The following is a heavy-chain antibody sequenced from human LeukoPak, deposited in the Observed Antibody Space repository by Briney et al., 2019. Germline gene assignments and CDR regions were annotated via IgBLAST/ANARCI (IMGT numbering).Heavy chain of an antibody. CDR3: ARLKDVTIFGVLIPLSYFDN. J-gene: IGHJ4*02. CDR2: INHSGST. Sequence: SETLSLTCAVYGGSFSDYYWSWIRQPPGKGLEWIGEINHSGSTNYNPSLKSRVTISVDTSKNQFSLKLSSVTAADTAVYYCARLKDVTIFGVLIPLSYFDNWGQGTLVTVPS. D-gene: IGHD3-3*01. V-gene: IGHV4-34*01. CDR1: GGSFSDYY.